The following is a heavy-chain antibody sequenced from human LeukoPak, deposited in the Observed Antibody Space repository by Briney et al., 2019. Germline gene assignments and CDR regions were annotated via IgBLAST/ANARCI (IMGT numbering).Heavy chain of an antibody. Sequence: SVKVSCRASGGTFSSYAINWVRQAPGQGLEWMGGIIPLFGTPNYAQKFQGRVTIITDESTSTVYMELSSLRSEDTAVYYCARGGRRTSNRNTWFDPWGRGTLVTVSS. CDR1: GGTFSSYA. CDR3: ARGGRRTSNRNTWFDP. D-gene: IGHD4-11*01. V-gene: IGHV1-69*05. J-gene: IGHJ5*02. CDR2: IIPLFGTP.